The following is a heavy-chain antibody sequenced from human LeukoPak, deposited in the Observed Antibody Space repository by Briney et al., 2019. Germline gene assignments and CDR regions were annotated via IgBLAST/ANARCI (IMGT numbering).Heavy chain of an antibody. CDR2: ISSSSIYI. V-gene: IGHV3-21*01. D-gene: IGHD5-18*01. J-gene: IGHJ4*02. CDR1: GFTFSSYS. CDR3: ASVDTAMSGSLDY. Sequence: GGSLRLSCAASGFTFSSYSMNWVRQAPGKGLEWFSSISSSSIYIYYADSVKGRFTISRDNAKNSLYLQMNSLRAEDTAVYYCASVDTAMSGSLDYWGQGTLVTVSS.